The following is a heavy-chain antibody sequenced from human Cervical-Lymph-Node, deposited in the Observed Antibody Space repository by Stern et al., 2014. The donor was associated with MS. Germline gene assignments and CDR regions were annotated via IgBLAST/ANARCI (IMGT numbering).Heavy chain of an antibody. Sequence: VQLVESGAEVKKPGSSVKVSCKASGGTFSTYAISWVRQPPGQGLEWMGGIIPICGTANYAQKFQGRVTITADESTSTAYMELSSLRSEDTAVYYCARNPGGYVYYYGMDVWGQGTTVTVSS. D-gene: IGHD3-16*01. J-gene: IGHJ6*02. CDR2: IIPICGTA. CDR3: ARNPGGYVYYYGMDV. CDR1: GGTFSTYA. V-gene: IGHV1-69*01.